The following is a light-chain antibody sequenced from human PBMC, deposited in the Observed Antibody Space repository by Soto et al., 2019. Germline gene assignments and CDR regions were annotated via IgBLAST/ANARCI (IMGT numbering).Light chain of an antibody. CDR2: EVS. V-gene: IGLV2-23*02. CDR3: CSYAGSSTYV. J-gene: IGLJ1*01. Sequence: QSALTQPASVSGSPGQSITISCTGTSSDVGSYNLVSWYQQHPGKAPKLMIYEVSKRPSGVSNRFSGSKSGNTASLTISGLQAEDEADYYCCSYAGSSTYVFGTGTKRTAL. CDR1: SSDVGSYNL.